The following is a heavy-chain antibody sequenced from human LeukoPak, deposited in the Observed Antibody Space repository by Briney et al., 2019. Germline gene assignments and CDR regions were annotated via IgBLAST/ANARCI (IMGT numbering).Heavy chain of an antibody. J-gene: IGHJ4*02. CDR1: GYTFTSYG. CDR2: ISAYNGNT. D-gene: IGHD3-22*01. CDR3: ARAYYYDSSGYYSN. V-gene: IGHV1-18*01. Sequence: ASVKVSCKATGYTFTSYGISWVRQAPGQGLEWMGWISAYNGNTNYAQKLQGRVTMTTDTSTSTAYMELRSLRSDDTAVYYCARAYYYDSSGYYSNWGQGTLVTVSS.